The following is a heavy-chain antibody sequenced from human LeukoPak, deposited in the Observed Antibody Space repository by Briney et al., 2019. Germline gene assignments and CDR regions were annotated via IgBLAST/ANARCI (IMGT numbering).Heavy chain of an antibody. Sequence: SGTPSLTCAVSGGSISSNNWWSWVRQPPGKGLEWIGEIYHSGTTSTNYNPSLKSRVTMSVALSKNQFSLNLNSVTAADTAVYYCARDGNGGNSWGWFDPWGQGTLVTVSA. CDR1: GGSISSNNW. D-gene: IGHD4-23*01. CDR2: IYHSGTTST. J-gene: IGHJ5*02. CDR3: ARDGNGGNSWGWFDP. V-gene: IGHV4-4*02.